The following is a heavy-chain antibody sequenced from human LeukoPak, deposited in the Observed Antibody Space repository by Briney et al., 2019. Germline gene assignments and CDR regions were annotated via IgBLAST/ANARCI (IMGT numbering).Heavy chain of an antibody. CDR2: MNPNSGNT. J-gene: IGHJ4*02. CDR1: GYTFTSYD. CDR3: ARGNRMVRGSDY. V-gene: IGHV1-8*01. Sequence: ASVKVSCKAPGYTFTSYDINWVRQATGQGLEWMGWMNPNSGNTGYAQKFQGRVTMTRNTSISTAYMELSSLRSEDTAVYYCARGNRMVRGSDYWGQGTLVTVSS. D-gene: IGHD4-23*01.